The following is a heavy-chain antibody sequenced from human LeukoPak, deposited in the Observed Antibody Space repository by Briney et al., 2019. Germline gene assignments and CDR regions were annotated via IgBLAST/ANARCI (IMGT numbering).Heavy chain of an antibody. CDR3: ARGRYYDYVWGSYLPDY. CDR2: TSGSSSYI. J-gene: IGHJ4*02. D-gene: IGHD3-16*02. Sequence: GGSLRLSCAASGFIFSSYSMNWVRQAPGKGLEWVSSTSGSSSYIYYADSVKSRFTISRDNAKNSLYLQMNSLRAEDTAVYYCARGRYYDYVWGSYLPDYWGQGTLVTVSS. V-gene: IGHV3-21*01. CDR1: GFIFSSYS.